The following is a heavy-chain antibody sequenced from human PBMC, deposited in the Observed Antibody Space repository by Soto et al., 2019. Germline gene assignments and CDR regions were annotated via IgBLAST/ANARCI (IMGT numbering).Heavy chain of an antibody. D-gene: IGHD3-10*01. Sequence: QPGGSLRLSCAASGFTFSSYAMSWVRQAPGKGLEWVSAISGSGGSTYYADPVKGRFTISRDNSKNTLYLQMNSLRAEDTALYYCAKDRIDGFGVVYYYYGMDVWGQGTTVTVSS. CDR1: GFTFSSYA. J-gene: IGHJ6*02. CDR2: ISGSGGST. CDR3: AKDRIDGFGVVYYYYGMDV. V-gene: IGHV3-23*01.